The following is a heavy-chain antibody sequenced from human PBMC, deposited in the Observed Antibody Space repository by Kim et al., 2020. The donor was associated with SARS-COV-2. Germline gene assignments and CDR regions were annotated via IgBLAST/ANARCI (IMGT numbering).Heavy chain of an antibody. Sequence: SGPTLVNPTQTLRRTGSGYGFSLRTSGVGVGWIRQPPGKALEWLALIYWDDDKRYSPSLKSRLTITKDTSKNQVVLTMTNMDPVDTATYYCAHRQVLVGGNSGFYYWGQGTLVTVSS. J-gene: IGHJ4*02. V-gene: IGHV2-5*02. CDR3: AHRQVLVGGNSGFYY. D-gene: IGHD2-21*02. CDR2: IYWDDDK. CDR1: GFSLRTSGVG.